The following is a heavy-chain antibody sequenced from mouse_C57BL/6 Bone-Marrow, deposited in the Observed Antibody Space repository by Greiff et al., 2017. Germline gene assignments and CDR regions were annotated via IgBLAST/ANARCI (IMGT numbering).Heavy chain of an antibody. CDR2: IWSGGST. J-gene: IGHJ4*01. CDR3: ARNYGGYYGNAMDY. CDR1: GFSLTSYG. V-gene: IGHV2-2*01. D-gene: IGHD1-1*01. Sequence: VQGVESGPGLVQPSQSLSITCTVSGFSLTSYGVHWVRQSPGKGLEWLGVIWSGGSTDSNAAFISRLSISKDNSKSQVFFKMNSLQADDTAIYYCARNYGGYYGNAMDYWGQGTSVTVSS.